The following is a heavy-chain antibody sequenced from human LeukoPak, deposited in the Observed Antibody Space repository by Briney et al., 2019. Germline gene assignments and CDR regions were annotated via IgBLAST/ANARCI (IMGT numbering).Heavy chain of an antibody. J-gene: IGHJ4*02. D-gene: IGHD4-17*01. V-gene: IGHV1-46*02. CDR3: ARESYGDVEN. Sequence: SVKVPCQASGYTFNSFYMHWVQQAPGQGLEWMGIINPSGGSTSYAQKFQGRVTMTRDTSTSTVYMELSSLRSEDTAVYYCARESYGDVENWGQGTLVTVSS. CDR1: GYTFNSFY. CDR2: INPSGGST.